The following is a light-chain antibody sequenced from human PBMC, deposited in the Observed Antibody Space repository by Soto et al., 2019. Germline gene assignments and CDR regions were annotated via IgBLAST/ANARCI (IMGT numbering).Light chain of an antibody. CDR3: QQSYTTPPWT. J-gene: IGKJ1*01. V-gene: IGKV1-39*01. CDR1: QSISTY. CDR2: AAS. Sequence: DIQMTQSPSSLSASVGDRVTITCRASQSISTYLNWYQQKPGKAPNLLIYAASSLQSGVPSRFCGSGSGTAFTLTISSLQPEDFATYYCQQSYTTPPWTFGQGTKVEIK.